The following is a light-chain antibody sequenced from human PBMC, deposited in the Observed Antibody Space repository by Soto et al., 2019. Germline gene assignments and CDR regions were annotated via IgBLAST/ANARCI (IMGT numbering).Light chain of an antibody. CDR3: QHYNSYSEA. Sequence: DIQMTQSPSTLSASVEDNVTITCRASQSISSWLAWYQQKPGKAPKLLIYKASTLKSGVPSRFSGSGSGTEFTLTISSLQPDDFATYYCQHYNSYSEAFGQGTKVDI. J-gene: IGKJ1*01. CDR2: KAS. V-gene: IGKV1-5*03. CDR1: QSISSW.